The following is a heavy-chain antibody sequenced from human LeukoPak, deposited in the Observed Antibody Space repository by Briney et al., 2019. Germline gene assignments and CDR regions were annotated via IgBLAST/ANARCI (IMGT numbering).Heavy chain of an antibody. Sequence: SQTLSLTCTVSGGSISSGGYYWSWIRQHPGKGLEWIGYIYYSGSTYYNPSLKSRVTISVDTSKNQFSLKLSSVTAADTAVYYCARGGSTLKTTVTIKSDAFDIWGQGTMVTVSS. CDR2: IYYSGST. V-gene: IGHV4-31*03. D-gene: IGHD4-17*01. CDR3: ARGGSTLKTTVTIKSDAFDI. J-gene: IGHJ3*02. CDR1: GGSISSGGYY.